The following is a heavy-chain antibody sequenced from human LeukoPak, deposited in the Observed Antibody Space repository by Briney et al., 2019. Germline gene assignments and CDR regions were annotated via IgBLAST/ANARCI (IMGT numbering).Heavy chain of an antibody. D-gene: IGHD1-1*01. J-gene: IGHJ5*02. CDR1: GGSISSSSYY. V-gene: IGHV4-39*01. CDR3: ASATRYNWKKWFDP. Sequence: SETLSLTCTVSGGSISSSSYYWGWIRQPPGKGLEWIGSIYYSGSTYYNPSLKSRVTISVGTSKNQFSLKLSSVTAADTAVYYCASATRYNWKKWFDPWGQGTLVTVSS. CDR2: IYYSGST.